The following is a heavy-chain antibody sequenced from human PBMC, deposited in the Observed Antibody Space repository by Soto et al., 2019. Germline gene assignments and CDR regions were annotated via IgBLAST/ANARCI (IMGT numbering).Heavy chain of an antibody. CDR2: IIPNSGGT. Sequence: GASVKVSCKASGGTFSSYAISWVRQAPGQGLEWMGGIIPNSGGTNYAQKFQGRVTMTRDTSISTAYMELSRLRSDDTAVYYCAREGIVVVPAARDAFDIWGQGTMVTVSS. CDR3: AREGIVVVPAARDAFDI. D-gene: IGHD2-2*01. J-gene: IGHJ3*02. V-gene: IGHV1-2*02. CDR1: GGTFSSYA.